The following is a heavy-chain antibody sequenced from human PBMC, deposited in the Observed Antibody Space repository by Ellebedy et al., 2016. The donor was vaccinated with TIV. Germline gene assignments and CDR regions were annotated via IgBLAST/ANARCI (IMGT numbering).Heavy chain of an antibody. D-gene: IGHD5-12*01. CDR3: ARTGYGYHGMDV. J-gene: IGHJ6*02. CDR2: IDQGGNAK. Sequence: PGGSLTLSCAASGFTLSNHWMTWVRQAPGKGLEFVANIDQGGNAKHYVDSVKGRFTISRDNAKNSLFMQMNNLRAEDTAVYYCARTGYGYHGMDVWGQGTTVSVSS. V-gene: IGHV3-7*03. CDR1: GFTLSNHW.